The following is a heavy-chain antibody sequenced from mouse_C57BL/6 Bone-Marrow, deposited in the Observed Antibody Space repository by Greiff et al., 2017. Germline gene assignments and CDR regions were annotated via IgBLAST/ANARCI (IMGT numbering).Heavy chain of an antibody. CDR2: IYIGNGYT. CDR1: GYTFTSYG. Sequence: EVQLVESGAELVRPGSSVKMSCKPSGYTFTSYGINWVKQRPGQGLEWIGYIYIGNGYTEYNEKFKGKATLTSDTSSSTTYMQLSSLTSEDSAIYFCARTRITTVVATGNFDDWGTGTTVTVSS. D-gene: IGHD1-1*01. CDR3: ARTRITTVVATGNFDD. V-gene: IGHV1-58*01. J-gene: IGHJ1*03.